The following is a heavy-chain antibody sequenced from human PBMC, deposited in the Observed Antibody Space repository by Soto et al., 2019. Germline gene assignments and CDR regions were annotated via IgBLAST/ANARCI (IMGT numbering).Heavy chain of an antibody. CDR1: GGSISSGGYY. D-gene: IGHD1-26*01. CDR2: IYYSGST. V-gene: IGHV4-31*03. Sequence: PSETLSLTCTVSGGSISSGGYYWSWIRQHPGKGLEWIGYIYYSGSTYYNPSLKSRVTISVDTSKNQFSLKLSSVTAADTAVYYCARDSGSYPPSYFDYWGQGTLVTVSS. J-gene: IGHJ4*02. CDR3: ARDSGSYPPSYFDY.